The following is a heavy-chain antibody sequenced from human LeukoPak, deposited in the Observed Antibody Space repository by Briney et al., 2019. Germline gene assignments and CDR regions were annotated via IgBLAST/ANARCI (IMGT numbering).Heavy chain of an antibody. Sequence: PSETLSLTCTVSGGSISGYYWSWIRQPPGKGLEWIGYIYSSGSTNYNPSLKSRVTMSIDTSKNQFSLKLSSVTAADTAVYYCARADVDTAFLDSWGQGTLVTVSS. CDR2: IYSSGST. D-gene: IGHD5-18*01. CDR3: ARADVDTAFLDS. V-gene: IGHV4-59*01. J-gene: IGHJ4*02. CDR1: GGSISGYY.